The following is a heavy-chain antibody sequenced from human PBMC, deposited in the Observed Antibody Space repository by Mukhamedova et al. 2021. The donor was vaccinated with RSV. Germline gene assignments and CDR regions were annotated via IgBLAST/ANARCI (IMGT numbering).Heavy chain of an antibody. Sequence: TFSSYAMHWVRQAPGKGLEWVAVISYDGSNKYYADSVKGRFTISRDNSKNTLYLQMNSLRAEDTAVYYCARDRGWELQSWFDPWG. CDR2: ISYDGSNK. V-gene: IGHV3-30*04. CDR3: ARDRGWELQSWFDP. D-gene: IGHD1-26*01. CDR1: TFSSYA. J-gene: IGHJ5*02.